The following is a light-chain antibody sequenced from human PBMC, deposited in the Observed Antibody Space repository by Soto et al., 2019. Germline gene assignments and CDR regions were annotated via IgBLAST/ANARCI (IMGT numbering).Light chain of an antibody. CDR1: QSVSSNY. CDR2: GAS. Sequence: EIVLTQSPGTLSLSPGERATLSCRASQSVSSNYLVWYQQKPGQAPRLLISGASSRATGIPDRFSGSGSGTDFTLTISRLEPEDFAVYYCQLYGSSPPTFGGGTQVEVK. J-gene: IGKJ4*02. CDR3: QLYGSSPPT. V-gene: IGKV3-20*01.